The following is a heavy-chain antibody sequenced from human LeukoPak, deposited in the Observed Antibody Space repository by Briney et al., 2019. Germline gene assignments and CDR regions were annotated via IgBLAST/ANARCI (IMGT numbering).Heavy chain of an antibody. CDR1: GFTFSSYG. V-gene: IGHV3-30*02. J-gene: IGHJ6*03. Sequence: GGSLRLSCAASGFTFSSYGMHWVRQAPGKGLEWVAFIRYDGSNKYYADSVKGRFTISRDNAKNSLYLQMNSLRAEDTAVYYCARDPGDYYDSSGYYYYMDVWGKGTTVTVSS. CDR3: ARDPGDYYDSSGYYYYMDV. D-gene: IGHD3-22*01. CDR2: IRYDGSNK.